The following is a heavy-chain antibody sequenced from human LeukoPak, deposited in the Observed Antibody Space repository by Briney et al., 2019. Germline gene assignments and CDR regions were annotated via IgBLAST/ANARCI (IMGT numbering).Heavy chain of an antibody. J-gene: IGHJ4*02. CDR3: AKDRVYCSGGSCYSLFDY. CDR1: GFTFDDYA. D-gene: IGHD2-15*01. CDR2: ISWNSGSI. Sequence: GRSLRLSCAASGFTFDDYAMHWVRHAPGKGLEWVSGISWNSGSIGYADSVNGRFTISRDNAKNSLYLQMNSLRAEDTALYYCAKDRVYCSGGSCYSLFDYRGQGTLVTVSS. V-gene: IGHV3-9*01.